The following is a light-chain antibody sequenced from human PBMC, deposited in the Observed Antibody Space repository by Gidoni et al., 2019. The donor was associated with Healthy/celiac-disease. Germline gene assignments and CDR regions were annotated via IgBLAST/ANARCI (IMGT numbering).Light chain of an antibody. J-gene: IGLJ1*01. V-gene: IGLV3-1*01. CDR3: QAWDSSTGV. CDR2: QDS. CDR1: KLGDKY. Sequence: SYELPQPPSVSVSPGQTASITCSGDKLGDKYACWYQQKPGQSPVLVIYQDSKRPSGIPERFSGSNSGNTATRTISGTQAMDEADYYCQAWDSSTGVFGTGTKVTVL.